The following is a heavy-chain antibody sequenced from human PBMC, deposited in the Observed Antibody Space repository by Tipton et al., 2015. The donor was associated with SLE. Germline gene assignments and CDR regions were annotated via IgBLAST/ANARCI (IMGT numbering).Heavy chain of an antibody. J-gene: IGHJ4*02. CDR1: GGSISSGGYS. CDR2: IYHSGST. Sequence: LSLTCAVSGGSISSGGYSWSWIRQPPGKGLEWVGFIYHSGSTYYNPSLKSRVSISVDRSKNHLTLMLTSVTAVDTAVYYCARSSGDSLYYFNYWGQGALVTVSS. CDR3: ARSSGDSLYYFNY. V-gene: IGHV4-30-2*01. D-gene: IGHD2-15*01.